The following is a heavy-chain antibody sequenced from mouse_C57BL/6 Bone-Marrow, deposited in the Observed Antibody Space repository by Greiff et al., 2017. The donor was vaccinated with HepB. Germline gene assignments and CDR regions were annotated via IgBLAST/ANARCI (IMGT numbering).Heavy chain of an antibody. J-gene: IGHJ2*01. Sequence: QVQLKQSGPGLVQPSQSLSITCTVSGFSLTSYGVHWVRQSPGKGLEWLGVIWSGGSTDYNAAFISRLSISKDNSKSQVFFKMHSLQADDTAIYYCARRGVLGGYFDYWGQGTTLTVSS. CDR2: IWSGGST. D-gene: IGHD3-3*01. CDR3: ARRGVLGGYFDY. V-gene: IGHV2-2*01. CDR1: GFSLTSYG.